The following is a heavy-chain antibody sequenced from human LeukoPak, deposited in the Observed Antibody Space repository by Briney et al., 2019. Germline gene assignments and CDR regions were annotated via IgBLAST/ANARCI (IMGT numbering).Heavy chain of an antibody. CDR3: ARYGTWGRTFDY. CDR2: ISYSGST. D-gene: IGHD1-1*01. J-gene: IGHJ4*02. CDR1: GGSISSYY. Sequence: SETLSLTCTVSGGSISSYYWSWIRQPPGKGLEWIGHISYSGSTNYSPSLNSRVTISVDTSKNQFSLKLSSVTDADAAVYYCARYGTWGRTFDYWGQGTLVTVSS. V-gene: IGHV4-59*08.